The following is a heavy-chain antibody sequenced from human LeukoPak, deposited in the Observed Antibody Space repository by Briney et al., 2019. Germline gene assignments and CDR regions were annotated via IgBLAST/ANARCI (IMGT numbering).Heavy chain of an antibody. J-gene: IGHJ4*02. V-gene: IGHV3-23*01. CDR1: GFTFSSNA. CDR3: ARDLGSGLFDY. CDR2: ISGSGGST. Sequence: GGSLRLSCAASGFTFSSNAMTWVRQAPGKGLEWVSAISGSGGSTYYADSVKGRFTISRDNAKNSLYLQMNSLRAEDAALYHCARDLGSGLFDYWGQGILVTVSS. D-gene: IGHD3-3*01.